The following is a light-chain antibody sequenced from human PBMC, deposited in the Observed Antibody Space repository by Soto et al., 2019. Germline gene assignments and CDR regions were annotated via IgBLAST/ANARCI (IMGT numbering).Light chain of an antibody. CDR1: QTINNNY. CDR3: QQYGLPPNS. Sequence: EIVLTQSPGTLSLSPGERATLSCRASQTINNNYLAWYQQKPGRTPRLLVNATSNRATGIPDRFSGGGSGTYFTLSISSLEPEDFAVYYCQQYGLPPNSFGPGTRVEIK. CDR2: ATS. V-gene: IGKV3-20*01. J-gene: IGKJ2*01.